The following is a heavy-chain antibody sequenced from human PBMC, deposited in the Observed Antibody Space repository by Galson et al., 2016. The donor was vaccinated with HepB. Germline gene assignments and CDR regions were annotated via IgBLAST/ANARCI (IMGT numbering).Heavy chain of an antibody. CDR2: IYPGDSGT. V-gene: IGHV5-51*01. CDR1: GYSFNNYW. Sequence: QSGAEVKKPGESLKISCTASGYSFNNYWIGWVRQRPGKGLEWMGIIYPGDSGTKYSPSFQGQVTITADRSTNIAYLQWSSPKASDAAMYYCARKNSYDNSLDFWGQGTMFTVSS. CDR3: ARKNSYDNSLDF. J-gene: IGHJ3*01. D-gene: IGHD3-22*01.